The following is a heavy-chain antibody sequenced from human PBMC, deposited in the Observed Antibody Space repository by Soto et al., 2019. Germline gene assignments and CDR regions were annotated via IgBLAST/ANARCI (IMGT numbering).Heavy chain of an antibody. J-gene: IGHJ6*02. Sequence: SVKVSCKASGGTFSSYAISWVRQAPGQGLEWMGGIIPIFGTANYAQKFQGRVTVTADESTSTAYMELSSLRSEDTAVYYCARRGYSYGLPPNAYYYGMDVWGQGTKFTVPS. CDR1: GGTFSSYA. CDR2: IIPIFGTA. CDR3: ARRGYSYGLPPNAYYYGMDV. D-gene: IGHD5-18*01. V-gene: IGHV1-69*13.